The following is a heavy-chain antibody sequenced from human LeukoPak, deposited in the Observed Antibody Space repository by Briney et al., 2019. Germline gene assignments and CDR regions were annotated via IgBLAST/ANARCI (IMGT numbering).Heavy chain of an antibody. V-gene: IGHV1-18*01. J-gene: IGHJ4*02. CDR3: ARDRPDIVATTYYFDY. CDR2: ISTYNGNT. Sequence: ASVKVSCKASGYTFTSYGISWVRQAPGQGLEWMGWISTYNGNTNYAQKVQGRVTMTTDTSTSTACMELRSLRSDDTAVYYCARDRPDIVATTYYFDYWGQGTLVTVSS. D-gene: IGHD5-12*01. CDR1: GYTFTSYG.